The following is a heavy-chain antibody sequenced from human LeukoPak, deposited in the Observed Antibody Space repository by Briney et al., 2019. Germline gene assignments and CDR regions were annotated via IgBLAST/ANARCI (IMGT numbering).Heavy chain of an antibody. D-gene: IGHD3-3*01. Sequence: GGSLRLSCAASGFTFSSYSMNWVRQAPGKGLEWVSSISSSSSYIYYADSVKGRFTISRDNAKNSLYLQMNSLRAEDTAVYYCARDLTAEYDFWSGYSDYWGQGTLVTVSS. CDR1: GFTFSSYS. J-gene: IGHJ4*02. CDR3: ARDLTAEYDFWSGYSDY. CDR2: ISSSSSYI. V-gene: IGHV3-21*01.